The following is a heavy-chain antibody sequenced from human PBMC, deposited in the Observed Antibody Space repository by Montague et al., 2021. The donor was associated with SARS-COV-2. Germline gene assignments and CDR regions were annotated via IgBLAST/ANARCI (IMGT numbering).Heavy chain of an antibody. J-gene: IGHJ2*01. CDR2: TYYRSKWYN. CDR1: GDSVSSNIAT. D-gene: IGHD2-21*02. Sequence: CAISGDSVSSNIATWNWIRQSPSRGLEWLGRTYYRSKWYNDYAVSVKSRVIINPDTSNNRISLQLNSVTPEGTAVYYCARAYCGGDCYFYWYFDLWGRGTLVTVSS. CDR3: ARAYCGGDCYFYWYFDL. V-gene: IGHV6-1*01.